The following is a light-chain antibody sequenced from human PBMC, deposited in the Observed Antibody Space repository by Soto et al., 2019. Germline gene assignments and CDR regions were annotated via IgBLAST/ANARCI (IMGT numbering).Light chain of an antibody. J-gene: IGKJ1*01. CDR2: NAA. Sequence: DIQMTQSPSTLSASVGDRVTITCRASQSISSWLAWYQQKPGKAPKLLIFNAATLESGVPSRFFGSGSGTEFTLTISSLQPDDFGTYYCHQYSDFSTFGQGTKVEIK. V-gene: IGKV1-5*01. CDR3: HQYSDFST. CDR1: QSISSW.